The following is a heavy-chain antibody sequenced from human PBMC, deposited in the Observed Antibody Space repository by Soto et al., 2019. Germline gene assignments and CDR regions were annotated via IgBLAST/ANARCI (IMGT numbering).Heavy chain of an antibody. Sequence: GGSLRLSCAASGFTFSSYAMSWVRQAPGKGLEWVSAISGSGGSTYYADSVKGRFNISRDNSKNTLYLQMNSLRAEDTAVYYCAKDLKGTNSPFDYWGQGTLVTVSS. D-gene: IGHD1-7*01. J-gene: IGHJ4*02. CDR3: AKDLKGTNSPFDY. V-gene: IGHV3-23*01. CDR2: ISGSGGST. CDR1: GFTFSSYA.